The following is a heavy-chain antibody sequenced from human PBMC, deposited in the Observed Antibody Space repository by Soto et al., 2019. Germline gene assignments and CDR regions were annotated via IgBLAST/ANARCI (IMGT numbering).Heavy chain of an antibody. Sequence: QVQLVQSGAEVKKPGASVKVSCKASGYTFTSYGISWVRQAPGQGLEWMGYITPYSGDTNYAQKFQGRVTMTTDTSTSTAYMERRSLRSDDTAVYYCARDRRFDYGMDVWGQGTTVTVSS. J-gene: IGHJ6*02. CDR2: ITPYSGDT. CDR1: GYTFTSYG. V-gene: IGHV1-18*01. CDR3: ARDRRFDYGMDV. D-gene: IGHD3-10*01.